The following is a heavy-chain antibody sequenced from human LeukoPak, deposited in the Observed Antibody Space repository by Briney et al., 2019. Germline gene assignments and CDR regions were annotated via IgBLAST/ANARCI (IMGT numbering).Heavy chain of an antibody. D-gene: IGHD2/OR15-2a*01. CDR3: LVTARSRGFDY. CDR1: GFTFSSYA. V-gene: IGHV3-30*04. J-gene: IGHJ4*02. Sequence: VRSLRLSCAASGFTFSSYAMHWVRQAPGKGLEWVAVISYDGSNKYYADSVKGRFTISRDNSKNTLYLQMNSLRAGDTAVYYCLVTARSRGFDYWGQGTLVTVSS. CDR2: ISYDGSNK.